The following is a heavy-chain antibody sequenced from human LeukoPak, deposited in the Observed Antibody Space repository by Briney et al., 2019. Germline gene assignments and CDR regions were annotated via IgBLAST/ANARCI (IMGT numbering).Heavy chain of an antibody. D-gene: IGHD6-13*01. V-gene: IGHV3-66*01. CDR2: IYSGGST. CDR1: GFTVSSNY. J-gene: IGHJ4*02. Sequence: GGSLRLSCAASGFTVSSNYMSWVRQAPGKGLEWVSVIYSGGSTYYADSVKGRFSISRDNSKNTLYLQMNSLRAEDTAVYYCARGSSSWSLSDYWGQGTLVTVSS. CDR3: ARGSSSWSLSDY.